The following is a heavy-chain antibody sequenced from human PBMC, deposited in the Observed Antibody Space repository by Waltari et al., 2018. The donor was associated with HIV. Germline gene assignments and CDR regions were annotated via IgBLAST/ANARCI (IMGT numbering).Heavy chain of an antibody. J-gene: IGHJ3*02. CDR3: ARDLFDCSGGSCYSGSDAFDI. Sequence: QVQLVQSGAEVKKPGSSVKVSCKASGGTFSSYAISWVRQAPGQGLEWMGGIIPIFGTANYAQKFQGRVTITADKSTSTAYMELSSLRSEDTAVYYCARDLFDCSGGSCYSGSDAFDIWGQGTMVTVSS. V-gene: IGHV1-69*06. D-gene: IGHD2-15*01. CDR2: IIPIFGTA. CDR1: GGTFSSYA.